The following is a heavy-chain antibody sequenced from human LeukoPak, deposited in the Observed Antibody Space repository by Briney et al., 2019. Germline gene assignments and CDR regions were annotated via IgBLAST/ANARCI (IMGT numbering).Heavy chain of an antibody. CDR3: ARGFLDFDF. CDR1: GFTFSRCN. Sequence: PGGSQRLSCVASGFTFSRCNMHWVRQAPGKGLEWVALIWYDGTDTYYADSVKGRFTISRDDSKNTVYLQMNSLRAEDTAFYYCARGFLDFDFWGHGTLVTVSS. V-gene: IGHV3-33*01. CDR2: IWYDGTDT. J-gene: IGHJ4*01. D-gene: IGHD3-3*01.